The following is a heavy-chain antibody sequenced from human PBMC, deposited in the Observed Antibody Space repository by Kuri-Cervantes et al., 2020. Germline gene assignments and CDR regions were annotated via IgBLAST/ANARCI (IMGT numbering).Heavy chain of an antibody. CDR3: ARGLSVAAGKDGWFDP. J-gene: IGHJ5*02. D-gene: IGHD6-13*01. V-gene: IGHV4-31*03. CDR2: IYYSGST. CDR1: GGSISSGGYY. Sequence: SETLSLTCTVSGGSISSGGYYWSWIRQHPGKGLEWIGYIYYSGSTYYNPSLKSRVTISVDTSKNQFSLKLSPVTAADTAVYYCARGLSVAAGKDGWFDPWGQGTLVTVSS.